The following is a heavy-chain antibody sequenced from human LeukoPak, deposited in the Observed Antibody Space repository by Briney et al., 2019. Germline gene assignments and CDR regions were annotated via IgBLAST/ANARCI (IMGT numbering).Heavy chain of an antibody. Sequence: PSETLSLTCTVSGGSISSGGYYWSWIRQPPGKGLEWIGEINHSGSTNYNPSLKSRVTISVDTSKNQFSLKLSSVTAADTAVYYCARGRTRHSSGWSIIDYWGQGTLVTVSS. V-gene: IGHV4-39*07. CDR1: GGSISSGGYY. J-gene: IGHJ4*02. D-gene: IGHD6-19*01. CDR2: INHSGST. CDR3: ARGRTRHSSGWSIIDY.